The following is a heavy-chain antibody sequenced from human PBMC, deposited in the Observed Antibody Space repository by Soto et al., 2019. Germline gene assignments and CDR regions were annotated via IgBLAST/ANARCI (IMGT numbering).Heavy chain of an antibody. CDR2: IHHSGST. CDR1: GGFISSYY. J-gene: IGHJ4*02. Sequence: PSETLSLTCTVSGGFISSYYWSWIRRSPGKGLEWIGYIHHSGSTNYNPSLKSRVTMSVDTSRNQFSLKLSSVTAADSAVYYCARSIDSSGYYFSNCWGQGTLVTVSS. CDR3: ARSIDSSGYYFSNC. D-gene: IGHD3-22*01. V-gene: IGHV4-59*01.